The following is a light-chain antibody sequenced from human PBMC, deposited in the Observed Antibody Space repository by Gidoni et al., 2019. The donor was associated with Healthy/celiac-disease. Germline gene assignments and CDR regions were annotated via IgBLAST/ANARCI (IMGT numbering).Light chain of an antibody. V-gene: IGKV1-33*01. CDR2: DAS. Sequence: IQMTQSTSSLSASVGDRVTITCQASQDISNYLNWYQQKPGKAPKLLIYDASNLETGVPSRFSGSGSGTDFTFTISSLQPEDIATYYCQQYDNLPRYTFGQGTKLEIK. CDR1: QDISNY. CDR3: QQYDNLPRYT. J-gene: IGKJ2*01.